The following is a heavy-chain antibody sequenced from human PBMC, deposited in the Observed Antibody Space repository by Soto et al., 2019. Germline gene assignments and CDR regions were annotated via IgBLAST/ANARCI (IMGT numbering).Heavy chain of an antibody. CDR2: INPNSGGT. J-gene: IGHJ4*02. CDR1: GYMFTGYY. D-gene: IGHD6-13*01. V-gene: IGHV1-2*02. Sequence: QVQLVQSGAEVKKPGASVKVSCKASGYMFTGYYMHWVRQAPGQGLEWMGWINPNSGGTNYAQKFQGRVTMTRDTSISSAYMELSRLRSDDTAVYYCARVSSSWQLSGDYWGQGTLVTVSS. CDR3: ARVSSSWQLSGDY.